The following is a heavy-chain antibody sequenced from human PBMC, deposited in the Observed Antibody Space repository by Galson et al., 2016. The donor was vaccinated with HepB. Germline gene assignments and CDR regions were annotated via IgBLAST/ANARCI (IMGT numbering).Heavy chain of an antibody. CDR1: GFIFSNYA. CDR3: ANTPGDYGNY. CDR2: INNRGGST. Sequence: SLRLSCAASGFIFSNYAMSWVRQAPGQGLEWVSVINNRGGSTYYAASLKDRFTISRDNSKNTPYLQMNSLRAEDTAVYYCANTPGDYGNYWGQGVLVTVSS. J-gene: IGHJ4*02. D-gene: IGHD4-17*01. V-gene: IGHV3-23*01.